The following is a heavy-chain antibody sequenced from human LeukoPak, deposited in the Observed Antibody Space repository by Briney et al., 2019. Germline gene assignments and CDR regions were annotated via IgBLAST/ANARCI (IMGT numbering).Heavy chain of an antibody. J-gene: IGHJ2*01. CDR2: ISAYNCNT. V-gene: IGHV1-18*01. Sequence: ASVKVSCKASGYTFTSYGISWVRQAPGQGLEWMGWISAYNCNTNYAQKLQGRVTMTTDTSTSTAYMELRSLRSDDTAVYYCARDSRYSGSYYWYFDLWSRGTLVTVSS. CDR1: GYTFTSYG. CDR3: ARDSRYSGSYYWYFDL. D-gene: IGHD1-26*01.